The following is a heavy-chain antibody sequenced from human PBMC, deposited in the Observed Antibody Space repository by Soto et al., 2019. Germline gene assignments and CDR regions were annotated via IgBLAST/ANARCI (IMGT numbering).Heavy chain of an antibody. CDR2: IWHDGNNK. CDR3: ASDLVGASDSYGLDV. J-gene: IGHJ6*02. V-gene: IGHV3-33*01. Sequence: QVQLVESGGGVVQPGRSLRLSCAASGFTFSNYGMHWVRQAPGKGLERVAIIWHDGNNKYYADSVRGRFIISRDNSKNGLYLQMNGLRAEDTAVYYCASDLVGASDSYGLDVWGQGTPVTVSS. D-gene: IGHD1-26*01. CDR1: GFTFSNYG.